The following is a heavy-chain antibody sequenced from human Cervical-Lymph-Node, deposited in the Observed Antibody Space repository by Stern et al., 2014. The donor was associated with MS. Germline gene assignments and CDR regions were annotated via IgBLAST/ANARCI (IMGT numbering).Heavy chain of an antibody. CDR2: IGIGGDT. CDR3: ARDGYSTSRGYYGMDI. D-gene: IGHD5-12*01. Sequence: QLVESGGGLVQPGGSLGLPCAASGFTLSGYDMHWVRQVTGKGLEGGSSIGIGGDTCFADFVKGRFTISRENGKNALYLHMNSLRVGDTAVYYCARDGYSTSRGYYGMDIWGQGTTVTVSS. CDR1: GFTLSGYD. J-gene: IGHJ6*02. V-gene: IGHV3-13*01.